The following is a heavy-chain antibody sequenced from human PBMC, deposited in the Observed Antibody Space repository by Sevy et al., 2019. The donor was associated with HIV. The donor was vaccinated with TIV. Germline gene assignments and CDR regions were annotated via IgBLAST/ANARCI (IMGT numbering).Heavy chain of an antibody. CDR1: GGSISSGGYY. V-gene: IGHV4-31*03. CDR2: NYYSGST. CDR3: ASADESVWVRVVWFDP. J-gene: IGHJ5*02. Sequence: SETLSLTCTVSGGSISSGGYYWSWIRQHPGKGLERIGYNYYSGSTYYNPSLKSRVTISVDTSKNQFSLKLSSVTPAEAAVYYCASADESVWVRVVWFDPWGQGTLVTVSS. D-gene: IGHD2-21*01.